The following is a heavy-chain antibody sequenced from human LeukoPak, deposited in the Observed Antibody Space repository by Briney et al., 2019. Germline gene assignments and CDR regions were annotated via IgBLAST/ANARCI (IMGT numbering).Heavy chain of an antibody. CDR2: IIPIFGTA. Sequence: SVKVSCKASGRTFSSYAISWVRQAPGQGLEWMGGIIPIFGTANYAQKFQGRVTITADESTSTAYMELSSLRSEDTAVYYCARGGRQWLVQRTFDYWGQGTLVTVSS. CDR1: GRTFSSYA. D-gene: IGHD6-19*01. V-gene: IGHV1-69*13. CDR3: ARGGRQWLVQRTFDY. J-gene: IGHJ4*02.